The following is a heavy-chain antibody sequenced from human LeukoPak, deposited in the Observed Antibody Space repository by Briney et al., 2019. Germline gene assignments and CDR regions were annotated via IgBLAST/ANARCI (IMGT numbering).Heavy chain of an antibody. CDR1: GFTFSSYA. CDR3: ARDSDSWYFDY. D-gene: IGHD6-13*01. CDR2: ISYDGSNK. Sequence: GRSLRLSCAASGFTFSSYAMHWVRQAPGKGLEWVAIISYDGSNKYYADSVKGRFTISRDNSKNTLYLQMNSLRAEDTAVYYCARDSDSWYFDYWGQGTLVTVSP. J-gene: IGHJ4*02. V-gene: IGHV3-30*04.